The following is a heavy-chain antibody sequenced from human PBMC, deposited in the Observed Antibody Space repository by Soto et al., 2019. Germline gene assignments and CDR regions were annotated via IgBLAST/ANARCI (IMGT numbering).Heavy chain of an antibody. Sequence: QVTLKESGPVLVKPTETLTLTCTVSGFSLSNARMGVSWIRQPPGKALEWLAHIFSNDEKSYSTSLKSRLTISKDTSKSQVVLTMTNIDPVDTATYYCARRAKLRFLTHWYFDLWGRGTLVTVSS. CDR3: ARRAKLRFLTHWYFDL. CDR2: IFSNDEK. J-gene: IGHJ2*01. CDR1: GFSLSNARMG. D-gene: IGHD3-3*01. V-gene: IGHV2-26*01.